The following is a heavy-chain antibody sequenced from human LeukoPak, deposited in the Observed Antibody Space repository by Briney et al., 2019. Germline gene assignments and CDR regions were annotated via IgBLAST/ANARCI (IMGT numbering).Heavy chain of an antibody. CDR3: ARSGPYYFDY. V-gene: IGHV3-23*01. CDR1: GFTFSSFG. J-gene: IGHJ4*02. CDR2: FGISGST. D-gene: IGHD3-10*01. Sequence: GGSLRLSCAASGFTFSSFGMGWVRQAPGKSLEWVSTFGISGSTYFADSVKGRFTISRDTSKNTLYLQMDSLRAGDTAVYYCARSGPYYFDYWGQGTLVTVSS.